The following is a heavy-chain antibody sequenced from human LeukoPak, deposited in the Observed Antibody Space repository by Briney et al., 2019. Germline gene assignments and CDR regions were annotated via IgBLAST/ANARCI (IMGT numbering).Heavy chain of an antibody. D-gene: IGHD4-11*01. V-gene: IGHV1-18*01. CDR1: GYTFTSYG. Sequence: ASVKVSCKASGYTFTSYGISWVRQAPGQGLEWMGWISSYNGYTYYAQRLQGRVTMTTDASTSTAYMELRSLRSDDTAVYYCARVTVTTRNGYYYYYMDVWGKGTTVTVSS. CDR2: ISSYNGYT. J-gene: IGHJ6*03. CDR3: ARVTVTTRNGYYYYYMDV.